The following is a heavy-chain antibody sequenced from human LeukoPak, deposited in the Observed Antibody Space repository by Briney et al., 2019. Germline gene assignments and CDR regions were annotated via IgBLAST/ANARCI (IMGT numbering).Heavy chain of an antibody. Sequence: SETLSLTCAVYGGSFSGYYWSWIRQPPGKGLEWIGEINHSGSTNHNPSLKSRVTISVDTSKNQFSLKLSSVTAAGTAVYYCARGGGAAAADYWGQGTLVTVSS. V-gene: IGHV4-34*01. CDR1: GGSFSGYY. CDR3: ARGGGAAAADY. J-gene: IGHJ4*02. CDR2: INHSGST. D-gene: IGHD6-13*01.